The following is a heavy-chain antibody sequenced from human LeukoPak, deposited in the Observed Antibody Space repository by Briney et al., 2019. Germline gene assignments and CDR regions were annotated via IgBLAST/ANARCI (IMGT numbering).Heavy chain of an antibody. V-gene: IGHV4-59*01. CDR1: GGSISSYY. J-gene: IGHJ3*02. CDR3: ARAAYYYDSSGSGPYDAFDI. CDR2: IYYSGST. Sequence: PSETLSLTCTVFGGSISSYYWSWIRQPPGKGLEWIGYIYYSGSTNYNPSLKSRVTISVDTSKNQFSLKLSSVTAADTAVYYCARAAYYYDSSGSGPYDAFDIWGQGTMVTVSS. D-gene: IGHD3-22*01.